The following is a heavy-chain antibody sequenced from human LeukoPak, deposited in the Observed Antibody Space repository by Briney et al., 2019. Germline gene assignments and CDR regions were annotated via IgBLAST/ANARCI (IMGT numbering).Heavy chain of an antibody. Sequence: GSLRLSCAASGFTFSSYAMSWIRQPPGKGLEWIGEINHSGSTNYNPSLKSRVTISVDTSKNQFSLKLSSVTAADTAVYYCARGSGYYGSGRLDYWGQGTLVTVFS. CDR2: INHSGST. D-gene: IGHD3-10*01. V-gene: IGHV4-34*01. CDR1: GFTFSSYA. CDR3: ARGSGYYGSGRLDY. J-gene: IGHJ4*02.